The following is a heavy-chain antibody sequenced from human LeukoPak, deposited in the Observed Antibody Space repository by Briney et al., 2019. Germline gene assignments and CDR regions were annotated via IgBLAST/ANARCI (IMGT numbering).Heavy chain of an antibody. CDR1: GFTFSGSA. CDR2: IRSKANSYAT. CDR3: TRRWDMIVVVKAPNFDY. Sequence: PGGSLRLSCAASGFTFSGSAMNWVRQASGKGLEWVGRIRSKANSYATAYAASVKGRFTISRDDSKNTAYLQMDSLKTEDTAVYYCTRRWDMIVVVKAPNFDYWGQGTLVTVSS. V-gene: IGHV3-73*01. D-gene: IGHD3-22*01. J-gene: IGHJ4*02.